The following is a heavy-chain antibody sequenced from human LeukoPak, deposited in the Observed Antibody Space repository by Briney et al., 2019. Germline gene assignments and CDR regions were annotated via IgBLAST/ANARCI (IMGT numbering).Heavy chain of an antibody. CDR3: ARQSTLFGVVLNAFYS. CDR2: IRFSGNT. CDR1: GDSISNTSYF. D-gene: IGHD3-3*01. Sequence: SETLSLTCTVSGDSISNTSYFWGWLRQPPGKGLEWIESIRFSGNTHSNPSLTSQVTISLDTPKTEVSLQLSSLTAADTAVYYCARQSTLFGVVLNAFYSWGQGALVTVSS. V-gene: IGHV4-39*01. J-gene: IGHJ4*02.